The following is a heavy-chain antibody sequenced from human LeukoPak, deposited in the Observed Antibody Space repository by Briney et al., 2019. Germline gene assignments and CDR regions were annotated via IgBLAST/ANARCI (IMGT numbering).Heavy chain of an antibody. CDR1: GYTFTSYG. CDR3: ARGYHGSGYYYYYMDV. Sequence: ASVKVSCKASGYTFTSYGISWVRQAPGQGLEWMGGIIPIFGTANYAQKFQGRVTITTDESTSTAYMELSSLRSEDTAVYYCARGYHGSGYYYYYMDVWGKGTTVTVSS. J-gene: IGHJ6*03. D-gene: IGHD3-10*01. CDR2: IIPIFGTA. V-gene: IGHV1-69*05.